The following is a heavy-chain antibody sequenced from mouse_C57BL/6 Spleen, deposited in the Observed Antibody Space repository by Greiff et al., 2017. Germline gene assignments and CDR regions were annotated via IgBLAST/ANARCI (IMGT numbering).Heavy chain of an antibody. D-gene: IGHD1-1*01. CDR2: IRSKSNNYAT. CDR1: GFSFNTYA. V-gene: IGHV10-1*01. CDR3: VRQKGITTMDY. Sequence: EVQLVESGGGLVQPKGSLKLSCAASGFSFNTYAMNWVRQAPGKGLEWVARIRSKSNNYATYYADSVKDRFTISRDDSESMLYLQMNNLKTEDTAMYYCVRQKGITTMDYWGQGTTLTVSS. J-gene: IGHJ2*01.